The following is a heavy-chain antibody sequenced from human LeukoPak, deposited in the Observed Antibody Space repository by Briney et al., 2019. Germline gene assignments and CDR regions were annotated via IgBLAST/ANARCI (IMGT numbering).Heavy chain of an antibody. CDR1: GGSISSYY. J-gene: IGHJ5*02. V-gene: IGHV4-59*01. CDR3: ARVVWSGYAWFDP. Sequence: SETLSLTCTVSGGSISSYYWSWIRQPPGKGLEWIGYIYYSGSTNYNPSLKSRVTISVDTSKNQFSLKLSSVTAADTAVYYCARVVWSGYAWFDPWGQGTLVTVSS. CDR2: IYYSGST. D-gene: IGHD3-3*01.